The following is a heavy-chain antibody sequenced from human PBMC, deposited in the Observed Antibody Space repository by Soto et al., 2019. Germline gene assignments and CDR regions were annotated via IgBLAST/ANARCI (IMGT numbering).Heavy chain of an antibody. J-gene: IGHJ5*02. CDR3: ARGGLVVINNTTWFDP. D-gene: IGHD2-21*01. CDR1: GYTFTSYY. Sequence: ASVKVSCKASGYTFTSYYMHWVRQAPGQGLEWMGLINPSGGTTNYAQKFQGRVTMTRDTSTSTVYMELSSLRSEDTAVYYCARGGLVVINNTTWFDPWGQGTLVTVSS. CDR2: INPSGGTT. V-gene: IGHV1-46*01.